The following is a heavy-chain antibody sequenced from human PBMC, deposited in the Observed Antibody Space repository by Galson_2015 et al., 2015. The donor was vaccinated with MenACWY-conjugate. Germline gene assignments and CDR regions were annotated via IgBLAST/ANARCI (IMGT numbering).Heavy chain of an antibody. D-gene: IGHD3/OR15-3a*01. CDR2: INPDGSRG. V-gene: IGHV3-7*01. CDR1: GFTFSNSW. Sequence: SLRLSCAASGFTFSNSWMHWIRQAPGPGLEWVANINPDGSRGTYVDSVKGRFTISRDTAENSVYLEMNSLRPEDTAVFYCAAWTADDNYWAQGTLVTGSS. J-gene: IGHJ4*02. CDR3: AAWTADDNY.